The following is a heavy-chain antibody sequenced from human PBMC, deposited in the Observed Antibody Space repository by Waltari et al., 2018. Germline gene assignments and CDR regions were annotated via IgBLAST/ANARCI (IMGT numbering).Heavy chain of an antibody. J-gene: IGHJ4*02. CDR1: GFTFSSYS. CDR3: ARGGERRVGITQAAAGISNDY. CDR2: ISSSSSYI. V-gene: IGHV3-21*01. D-gene: IGHD6-13*01. Sequence: EVQLVESGGGLVKPGGSLRLSCAASGFTFSSYSMNWVRQAPGKGLEWVSSISSSSSYIYYADSVKGRFTISRDNAKNSLYLQMNSLRAEDTAVYYCARGGERRVGITQAAAGISNDYWGQGTLVTVSS.